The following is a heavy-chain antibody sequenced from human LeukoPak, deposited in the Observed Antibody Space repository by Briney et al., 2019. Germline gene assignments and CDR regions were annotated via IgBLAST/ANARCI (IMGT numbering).Heavy chain of an antibody. J-gene: IGHJ4*02. D-gene: IGHD3-3*01. CDR3: ARAFGVVIYFDY. CDR1: GYSINSGSY. CDR2: IHHSGST. Sequence: SETLSLTCSVSGYSINSGSYWGWIRQPPGKGLEWIASIHHSGSTYYNPSLKSRVTIPVDTSKNQLSLKLTSVTAADTAVYYCARAFGVVIYFDYWGQGTLVTASS. V-gene: IGHV4-38-2*02.